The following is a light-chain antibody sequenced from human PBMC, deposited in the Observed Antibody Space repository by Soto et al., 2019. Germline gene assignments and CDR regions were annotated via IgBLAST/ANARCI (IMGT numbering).Light chain of an antibody. CDR3: QQYNSYSRT. Sequence: DIQMTQSPSTLSASVVDRVTITCRASQSISSWLAWYQQKPGKAPKLLIYKAPSLESGVPSRFSGSGSGTEFTLTISSLQPDDFATYYCQQYNSYSRTFGQGTKVEIK. J-gene: IGKJ1*01. CDR1: QSISSW. CDR2: KAP. V-gene: IGKV1-5*03.